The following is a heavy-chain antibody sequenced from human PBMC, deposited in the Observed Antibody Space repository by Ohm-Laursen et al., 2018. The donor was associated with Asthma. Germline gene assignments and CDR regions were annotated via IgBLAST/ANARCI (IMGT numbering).Heavy chain of an antibody. V-gene: IGHV1-2*06. D-gene: IGHD6-13*01. CDR3: ARDLGHISNWYTEYFQY. Sequence: ASVKVSCKTSGYSFTDYYINWVRQAPGQGLEWVGRIHPNNGDTTYAQNFRGRVTFTRDTSIRIAYMELTSLSSDDTAVYFCARDLGHISNWYTEYFQYWGQGTLVTVSS. CDR2: IHPNNGDT. J-gene: IGHJ1*01. CDR1: GYSFTDYY.